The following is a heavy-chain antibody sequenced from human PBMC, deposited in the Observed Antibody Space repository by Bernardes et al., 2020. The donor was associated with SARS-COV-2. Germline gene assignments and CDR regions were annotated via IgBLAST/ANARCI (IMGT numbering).Heavy chain of an antibody. Sequence: ASWKDSCKASGYTFTTYALHWVRQAPGQGLEWMGWISAGTGDTTYSQKFQGRVTITRDTSASTVYMELTSLRSEDTAVYYCARVTRGILAAGDYWGQGTLVNVSS. D-gene: IGHD6-13*01. J-gene: IGHJ4*02. V-gene: IGHV1-3*01. CDR1: GYTFTTYA. CDR2: ISAGTGDT. CDR3: ARVTRGILAAGDY.